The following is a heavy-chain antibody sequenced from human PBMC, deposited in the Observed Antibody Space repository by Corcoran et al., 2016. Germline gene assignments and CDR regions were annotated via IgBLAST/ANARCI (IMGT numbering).Heavy chain of an antibody. D-gene: IGHD3-10*01. CDR2: MNPNSGNT. Sequence: QVQLVQSGAEVKKPGASVTVSCKASGYTFTSYDINWVRQATGQGLEWMGWMNPNSGNTGYAQKFQGRVTMTRNTSISTAYMELSSLRSEDTAVYYCARLRVYYYGSGSYLWFDPWGQGTLVTVSS. V-gene: IGHV1-8*01. CDR1: GYTFTSYD. CDR3: ARLRVYYYGSGSYLWFDP. J-gene: IGHJ5*02.